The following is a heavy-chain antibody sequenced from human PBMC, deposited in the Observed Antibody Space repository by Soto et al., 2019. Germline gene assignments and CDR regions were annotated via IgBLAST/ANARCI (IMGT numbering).Heavy chain of an antibody. CDR2: ISAYSGNT. D-gene: IGHD2-15*01. CDR1: GYTLTTFG. V-gene: IGHV1-18*01. J-gene: IGHJ4*02. Sequence: QVQLVQSGGEVKKPGAAVKVSCKASGYTLTTFGIDWVRQAPGQGLEWMGWISAYSGNTEYPEKLQGRVTMTIDTSTSTTYMELRSLRSDDTAVYYCARAFCSGGSCYLDYWGQGALVTVSS. CDR3: ARAFCSGGSCYLDY.